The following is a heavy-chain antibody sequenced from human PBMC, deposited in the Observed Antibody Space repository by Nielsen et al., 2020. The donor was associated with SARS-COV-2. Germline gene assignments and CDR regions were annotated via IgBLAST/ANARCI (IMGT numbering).Heavy chain of an antibody. J-gene: IGHJ3*02. CDR2: ISYDGSNK. D-gene: IGHD3-3*01. CDR3: ARAHYDFWSGYYRSAFDI. Sequence: WIRQPPGKGLEWVAVISYDGSNKYYADSVKGRFTISRDNSKNTLYLQMNSLRAEDTAVYYCARAHYDFWSGYYRSAFDIWGQGTMVTVSS. V-gene: IGHV3-30*04.